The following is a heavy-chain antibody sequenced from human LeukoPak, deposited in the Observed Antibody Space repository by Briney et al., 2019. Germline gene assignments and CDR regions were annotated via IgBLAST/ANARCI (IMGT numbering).Heavy chain of an antibody. CDR3: AKDKWDSSGLLDY. CDR1: GFTFDDYA. D-gene: IGHD3-22*01. Sequence: QAGGSLRLSCAASGFTFDDYAMHWVRQAPGKGLEWVSGISWNSGSIGYADSVKGRFTIPRDNAKNSLYLQMNSLRAEDTALYYCAKDKWDSSGLLDYWGQGTLVTVSS. CDR2: ISWNSGSI. V-gene: IGHV3-9*01. J-gene: IGHJ4*02.